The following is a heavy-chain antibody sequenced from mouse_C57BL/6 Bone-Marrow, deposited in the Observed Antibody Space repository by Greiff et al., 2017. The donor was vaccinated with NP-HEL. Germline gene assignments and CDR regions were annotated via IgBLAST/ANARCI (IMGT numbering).Heavy chain of an antibody. Sequence: EVNVVESGAELVRPGASVKLSCTASGFNIKDDYMHWVKQRPEQGLEWIGWIDPENGDTEYASKFQGKATITADTSSNTAYLQLSSLTSEDTAVYYCTTGGNPAWFAYWGQGTLVTVSA. CDR3: TTGGNPAWFAY. D-gene: IGHD2-1*01. J-gene: IGHJ3*01. CDR2: IDPENGDT. CDR1: GFNIKDDY. V-gene: IGHV14-4*01.